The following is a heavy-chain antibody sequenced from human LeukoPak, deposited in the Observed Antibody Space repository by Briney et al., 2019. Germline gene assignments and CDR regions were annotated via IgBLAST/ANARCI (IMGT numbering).Heavy chain of an antibody. CDR3: ARDGGHYHSENHYNVNY. D-gene: IGHD3-10*01. V-gene: IGHV3-11*01. CDR1: GFKFSDYY. J-gene: IGHJ4*02. CDR2: ISGSGDNI. Sequence: GGSLRLSCAASGFKFSDYYMSWIRQAPGKGLEWISYISGSGDNIYYAGPVQGRFTISRDNSKNSLYLQLNSLTPEDTAVYFCARDGGHYHSENHYNVNYSGQGTLVTVSS.